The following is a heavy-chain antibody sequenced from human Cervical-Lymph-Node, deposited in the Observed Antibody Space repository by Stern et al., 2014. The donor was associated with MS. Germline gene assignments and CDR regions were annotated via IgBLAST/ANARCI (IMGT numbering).Heavy chain of an antibody. D-gene: IGHD6-13*01. CDR2: ISAYNGLR. CDR3: ARDWVRQGSSLSPFDK. V-gene: IGHV1-18*01. J-gene: IGHJ4*02. CDR1: GYAFTSYG. Sequence: VQLVQSGAEVKKPGASVKVSCQASGYAFTSYGISWVRQAPGQGLEWMGWISAYNGLRNSAQKFQGRLVMSTDISTNTTYMELGSLRFDDTAVYYCARDWVRQGSSLSPFDKWGQGTLVTVSS.